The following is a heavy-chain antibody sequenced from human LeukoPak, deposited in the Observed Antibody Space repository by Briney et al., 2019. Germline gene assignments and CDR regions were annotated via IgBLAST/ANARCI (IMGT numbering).Heavy chain of an antibody. Sequence: PGRSLRLSCAASGFTFSSYGMHWVRQAPGKGLEWVAVIWYDGSNKYYADSVKGRFTISRDNSKNTLYLQMNSLRAEDTAVYYCAKDYCSSTSCYGFDPWGQGTLVTVSS. D-gene: IGHD2-2*01. CDR1: GFTFSSYG. V-gene: IGHV3-33*06. CDR2: IWYDGSNK. CDR3: AKDYCSSTSCYGFDP. J-gene: IGHJ5*02.